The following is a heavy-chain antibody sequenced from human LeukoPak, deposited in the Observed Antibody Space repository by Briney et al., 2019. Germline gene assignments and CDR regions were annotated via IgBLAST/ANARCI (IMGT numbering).Heavy chain of an antibody. D-gene: IGHD5-12*01. J-gene: IGHJ3*02. Sequence: GGSLRLSCAASGFXFTNYWIYWVRQAPGKGLVWVSRINSGGSKTNYADSVNGRFTISRDNAKNTLYLQMNSLRAEDTAMYYCARPIRGYDGFDIWGQGTMVTVSS. CDR1: GFXFTNYW. CDR2: INSGGSKT. V-gene: IGHV3-74*01. CDR3: ARPIRGYDGFDI.